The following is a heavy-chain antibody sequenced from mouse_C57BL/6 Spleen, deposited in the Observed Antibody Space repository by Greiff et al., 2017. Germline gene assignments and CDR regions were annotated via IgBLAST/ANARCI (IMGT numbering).Heavy chain of an antibody. J-gene: IGHJ1*03. CDR2: IDPKSGGT. CDR1: GYTFTSYW. D-gene: IGHD3-2*02. V-gene: IGHV1-72*01. Sequence: QVQLQQPGAELVKPGASVKLSCKASGYTFTSYWMHWVKQRPGRGLEWSGRIDPKSGGTKYNEKFKSKATLTVDTPSSTAYMELNSQTSEDAAVYYCARLSGHWYFDVWGTGTTVTVSA. CDR3: ARLSGHWYFDV.